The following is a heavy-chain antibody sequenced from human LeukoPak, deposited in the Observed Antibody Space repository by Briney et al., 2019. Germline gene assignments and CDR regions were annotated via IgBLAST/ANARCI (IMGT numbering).Heavy chain of an antibody. CDR1: GFTFSSYS. CDR3: ARDPIEMATISRGAFDI. D-gene: IGHD5-24*01. V-gene: IGHV3-21*01. Sequence: GGSLRLPCAASGFTFSSYSMNWVRQAPGKGLEWVSSISSSSSYIYYADSVKGRFTISRDNAKNSLYLQMNSLRAEDTAVYYCARDPIEMATISRGAFDIWGQGTMVTVSS. CDR2: ISSSSSYI. J-gene: IGHJ3*02.